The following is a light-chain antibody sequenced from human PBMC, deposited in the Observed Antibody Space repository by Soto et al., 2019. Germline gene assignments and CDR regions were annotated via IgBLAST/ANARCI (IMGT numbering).Light chain of an antibody. CDR3: SSYSDSDTKV. Sequence: QSALTQPASVSGSPGQSITISCGGTSSDVGAYIYVSWYQQYPGKAPKLIIYEVNNRPSGVSGRFSGSKSDTTAYLTISGLQAEDEADYYCSSYSDSDTKVFGTGT. CDR2: EVN. CDR1: SSDVGAYIY. V-gene: IGLV2-14*03. J-gene: IGLJ1*01.